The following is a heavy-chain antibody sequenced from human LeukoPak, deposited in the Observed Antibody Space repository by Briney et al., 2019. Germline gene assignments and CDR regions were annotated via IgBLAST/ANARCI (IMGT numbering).Heavy chain of an antibody. D-gene: IGHD1-26*01. V-gene: IGHV3-30*18. CDR3: AKGRRVGATGTAPHGAFDI. CDR2: ISYDGSNK. CDR1: GFTFSSYG. J-gene: IGHJ3*02. Sequence: GGSLRLSCAASGFTFSSYGMHWVRQAPGKGLEWVAVISYDGSNKYYADSVKGRFTISRDNSKNTLYLQMNSLRAEDTAVYYCAKGRRVGATGTAPHGAFDIWGQGTMVTVSS.